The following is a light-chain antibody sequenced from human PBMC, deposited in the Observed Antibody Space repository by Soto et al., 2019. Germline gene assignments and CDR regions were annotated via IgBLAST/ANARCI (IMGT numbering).Light chain of an antibody. Sequence: QAVVTQDPSLTVSPGGSVTLTCGSSTGTHTSGHCPYWFQQNPGQAPRALIFDTSQKYSWTPARFSGSLLGGKAALTLSGAQPEDEADYYCLLYFDVARVFGGGTKLTVL. J-gene: IGLJ2*01. CDR2: DTS. CDR1: TGTHTSGHC. CDR3: LLYFDVARV. V-gene: IGLV7-46*01.